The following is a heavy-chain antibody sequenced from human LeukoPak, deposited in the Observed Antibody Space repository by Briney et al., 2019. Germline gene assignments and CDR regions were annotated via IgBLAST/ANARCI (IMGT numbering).Heavy chain of an antibody. V-gene: IGHV4-59*08. Sequence: LETLSLTCTVSGGSISSYYWSWIRQPPGKGLEWIGYIYYSGSTNYNPSLKSRVTISVDTSKNQFSLKLSSVTAADTAVYYCARGRKPTWGGKPRTYFDYWGQGTLVTVSS. CDR1: GGSISSYY. D-gene: IGHD3-16*01. CDR2: IYYSGST. J-gene: IGHJ4*02. CDR3: ARGRKPTWGGKPRTYFDY.